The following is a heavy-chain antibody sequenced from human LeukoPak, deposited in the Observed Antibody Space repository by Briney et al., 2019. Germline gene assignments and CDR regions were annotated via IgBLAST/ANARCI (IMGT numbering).Heavy chain of an antibody. CDR3: ARNLEWYDY. D-gene: IGHD3-3*01. V-gene: IGHV4-34*01. J-gene: IGHJ4*02. Sequence: SETLSLTCAVYGGSFSGYYWSWIRQPPGKGLEWIGEINHSGSTNYNPSLKSRVTISVDTSKNQFSLKLSSVTAADTAVYYCARNLEWYDYWGQRTLVTVSS. CDR1: GGSFSGYY. CDR2: INHSGST.